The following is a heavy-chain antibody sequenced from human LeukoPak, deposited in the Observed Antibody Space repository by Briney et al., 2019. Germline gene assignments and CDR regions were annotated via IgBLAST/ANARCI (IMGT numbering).Heavy chain of an antibody. CDR1: GFSISTFW. Sequence: GGSLRLSCVASGFSISTFWMTWVRQAPGKGLEWVANMRRDGSRLCYVDSVKGRFTISRDNAKNSLYLQMSDLRAEDTSVYYCARGSGTFSRHQQLPYYFDYWGQGTLVTVSS. J-gene: IGHJ4*02. V-gene: IGHV3-7*01. D-gene: IGHD6-13*01. CDR3: ARGSGTFSRHQQLPYYFDY. CDR2: MRRDGSRL.